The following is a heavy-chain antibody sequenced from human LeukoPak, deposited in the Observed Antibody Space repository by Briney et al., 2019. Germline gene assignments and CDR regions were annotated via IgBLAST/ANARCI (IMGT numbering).Heavy chain of an antibody. CDR3: AREGSTLYYFDW. V-gene: IGHV3-53*01. CDR1: GFTVSSNY. Sequence: GGSLRLSCAPYGFTVSSNYMSWVRQAPGKGLEWVAVIYSGGSTYYADSVKGRFTIPRDNSKNTLYRQMNRLRAEDTAVYYCAREGSTLYYFDWGGQGTLVTVP. J-gene: IGHJ4*02. CDR2: IYSGGST.